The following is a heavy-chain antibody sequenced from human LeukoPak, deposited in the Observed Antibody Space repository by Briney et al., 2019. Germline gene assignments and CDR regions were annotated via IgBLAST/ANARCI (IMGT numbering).Heavy chain of an antibody. CDR3: ARSPARIAVAGTRFDY. Sequence: ASVKVSCKASGYIFTDYYIHWVRQAPGQGLEWMGWISAYNGNTNYAQKLQGRVTMTTDTSTSTAYMELRSLRSDDTAVYYCARSPARIAVAGTRFDYWGQGTLVTVSS. D-gene: IGHD6-19*01. J-gene: IGHJ4*02. CDR2: ISAYNGNT. CDR1: GYIFTDYY. V-gene: IGHV1-18*04.